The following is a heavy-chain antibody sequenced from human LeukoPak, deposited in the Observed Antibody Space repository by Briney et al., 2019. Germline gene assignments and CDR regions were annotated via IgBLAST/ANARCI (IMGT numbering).Heavy chain of an antibody. Sequence: ASVKVSSKASGGTFSSYAISWVRQAPGQGLEWMGGIIPIFGTANYAQKFQGRVTITADESTSTAYMELSSLRSEDTAVYYCARDDYGGNSGDFDYWGQGTLVTVSS. J-gene: IGHJ4*02. CDR1: GGTFSSYA. V-gene: IGHV1-69*01. CDR2: IIPIFGTA. CDR3: ARDDYGGNSGDFDY. D-gene: IGHD4-23*01.